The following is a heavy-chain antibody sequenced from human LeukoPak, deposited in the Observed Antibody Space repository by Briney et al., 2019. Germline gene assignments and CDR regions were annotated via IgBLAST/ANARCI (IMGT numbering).Heavy chain of an antibody. CDR2: ISSSGSTI. Sequence: PGGSLRLSCAASGFTFSSYSMNWVRQAPGKGLEWVSYISSSGSTIYYADSVKGRFTISRDNAKNSLYLQMNSLRAEDTAVYYCARDSHLNDYGDYWGQGTLVTVSS. CDR1: GFTFSSYS. J-gene: IGHJ4*02. V-gene: IGHV3-48*04. CDR3: ARDSHLNDYGDY.